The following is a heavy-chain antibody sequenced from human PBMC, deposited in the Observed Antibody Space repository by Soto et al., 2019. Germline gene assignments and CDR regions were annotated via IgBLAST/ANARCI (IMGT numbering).Heavy chain of an antibody. D-gene: IGHD3-10*01. CDR3: AKDGGITRVRGVITKSSGFDY. CDR1: GFTFDDYA. Sequence: EVQLVESGGGLVQPGRSLRLSCAASGFTFDDYAMHWVRQAPGKGLEWVSGISWNSYSIGYADSVKGRFTISRDNAKNALYLQMNSLRAEDTALYYCAKDGGITRVRGVITKSSGFDYWGQGTLVTVSS. J-gene: IGHJ4*02. CDR2: ISWNSYSI. V-gene: IGHV3-9*01.